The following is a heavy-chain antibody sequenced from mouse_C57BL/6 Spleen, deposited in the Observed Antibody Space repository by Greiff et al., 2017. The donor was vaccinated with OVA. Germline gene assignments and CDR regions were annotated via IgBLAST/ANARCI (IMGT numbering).Heavy chain of an antibody. CDR1: GFTFSSYA. CDR2: ISDGGSYT. D-gene: IGHD1-1*01. Sequence: EVQLVESGGGLVKPGGSLKLSCAASGFTFSSYAMSWVRQTPEKRLEWVATISDGGSYTYYPDNVKGRFTISRDNAKNNLYLQMSHLKSEDTAMYYCARDRVYSRYCDVWGTGTTVTVSS. CDR3: ARDRVYSRYCDV. J-gene: IGHJ1*03. V-gene: IGHV5-4*01.